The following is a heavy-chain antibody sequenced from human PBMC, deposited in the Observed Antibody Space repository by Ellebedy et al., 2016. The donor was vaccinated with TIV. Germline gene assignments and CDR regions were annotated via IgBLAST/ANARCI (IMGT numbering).Heavy chain of an antibody. CDR2: IYSAGTT. D-gene: IGHD6-19*01. V-gene: IGHV3-53*01. CDR1: GFTVSSNY. J-gene: IGHJ4*02. CDR3: ARDVQSIVSGWYYFDC. Sequence: PGGSLRLSCAASGFTVSSNYMSWVRQAPGKGLEWVSFIYSAGTTYYADSVKGRFTISRDNSRNTLYLQMNSLRAEDTAVYYCARDVQSIVSGWYYFDCWGRGTLVTVSS.